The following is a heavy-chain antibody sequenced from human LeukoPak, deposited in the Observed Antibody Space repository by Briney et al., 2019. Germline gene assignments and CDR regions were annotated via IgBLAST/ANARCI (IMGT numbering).Heavy chain of an antibody. D-gene: IGHD3-10*01. Sequence: PGGSLRLSCAASGFTFSSYAMSWVRQASGKGLEWVGRIRSKANSYATAYAASVKGRFTVSRDDSKNTAYLQMNSLKTEDTAVYYCSSSLWFGELLKAFDLWGRGTLVTVSS. V-gene: IGHV3-73*01. J-gene: IGHJ2*01. CDR3: SSSLWFGELLKAFDL. CDR2: IRSKANSYAT. CDR1: GFTFSSYA.